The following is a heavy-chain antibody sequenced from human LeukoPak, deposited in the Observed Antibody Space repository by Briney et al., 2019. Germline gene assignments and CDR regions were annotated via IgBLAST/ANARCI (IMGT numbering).Heavy chain of an antibody. Sequence: ASVKVSCKASGYTFTSYYMHWVRQAPGQGLEWMGWINPNSGGTNYAQKFQGRVTMTRDTSISTAYMELSRLRSDDTAVYYCAGTQLLWFGELLGLDPWGQGTLVTVSS. V-gene: IGHV1-2*02. CDR1: GYTFTSYY. J-gene: IGHJ5*02. CDR3: AGTQLLWFGELLGLDP. D-gene: IGHD3-10*01. CDR2: INPNSGGT.